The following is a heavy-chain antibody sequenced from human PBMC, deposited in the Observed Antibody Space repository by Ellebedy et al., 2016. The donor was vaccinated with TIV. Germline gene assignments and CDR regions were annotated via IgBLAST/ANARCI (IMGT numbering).Heavy chain of an antibody. CDR1: GYTFSSYD. CDR3: ARTKKRGPLRSEYYFDY. CDR2: MNPNSGNT. D-gene: IGHD3-10*01. Sequence: ASVKVSXXASGYTFSSYDINWVRQATGQGLEWMGWMNPNSGNTGYAQKFQGRVTMTRNTSISTAYMELSSLRSEDTAVYYCARTKKRGPLRSEYYFDYWGQGTLVTVSS. J-gene: IGHJ4*02. V-gene: IGHV1-8*01.